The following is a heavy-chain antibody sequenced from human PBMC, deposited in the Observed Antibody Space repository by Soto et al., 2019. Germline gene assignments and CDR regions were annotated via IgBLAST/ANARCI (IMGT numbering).Heavy chain of an antibody. D-gene: IGHD1-26*01. V-gene: IGHV5-51*01. Sequence: GESLKISCKGSGYSFASHWVAWGRQMPEKGLEWIGTIYPGDSDTKYSSAFRGHVTISADTSVSTAYLQWRSLEATDSAIYYCARYSGSYWHYLDFWGQGTLVTVSS. CDR2: IYPGDSDT. J-gene: IGHJ4*02. CDR3: ARYSGSYWHYLDF. CDR1: GYSFASHW.